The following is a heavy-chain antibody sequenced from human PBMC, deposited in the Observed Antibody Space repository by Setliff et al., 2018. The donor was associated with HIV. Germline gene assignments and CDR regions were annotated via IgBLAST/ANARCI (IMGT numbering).Heavy chain of an antibody. V-gene: IGHV4-4*09. CDR3: ARHSDFWSEDAFDI. CDR2: IYTSGST. Sequence: SETLSLTCSVSGGSINSYYWSWIRQPTGKGREWIGYIYTSGSTKYNTFLRSRVTISVDPSKNQFSLRLSSVTAANTALYYGARHSDFWSEDAFDIWGQGTMVTVSS. D-gene: IGHD3-3*01. J-gene: IGHJ3*02. CDR1: GGSINSYY.